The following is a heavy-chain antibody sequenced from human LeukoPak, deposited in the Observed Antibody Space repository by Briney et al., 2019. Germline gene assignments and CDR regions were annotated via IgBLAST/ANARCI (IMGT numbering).Heavy chain of an antibody. CDR1: GGSFSGYY. CDR3: ARGSSIAARAFDY. Sequence: PSETLSLTCAVYGGSFSGYYWSWIRQPPGKGLEWIGEINHSGSTNYNPSLKSRVTISVDTSKNQFSLKLSSVTAADTAVYYRARGSSIAARAFDYWGQGTLVTVSS. CDR2: INHSGST. D-gene: IGHD6-6*01. J-gene: IGHJ4*02. V-gene: IGHV4-34*01.